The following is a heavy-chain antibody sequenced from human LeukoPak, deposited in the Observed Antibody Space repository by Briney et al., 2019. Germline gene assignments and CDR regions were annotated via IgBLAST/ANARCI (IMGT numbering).Heavy chain of an antibody. CDR2: ISPSADIK. J-gene: IGHJ5*02. D-gene: IGHD3-22*01. CDR3: ARAVDRSGYQYKGFDP. V-gene: IGHV3-23*01. CDR1: GFTFSNHG. Sequence: GGSLRLSCAASGFTFSNHGMNWVRQAPGKGLEWVSGISPSADIKYYADSVKGRFTISRDNSKNMLYLEVISLTADDTAVYYCARAVDRSGYQYKGFDPWGQGTLVTVSS.